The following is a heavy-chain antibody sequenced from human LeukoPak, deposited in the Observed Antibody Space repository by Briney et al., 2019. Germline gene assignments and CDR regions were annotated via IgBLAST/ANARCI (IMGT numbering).Heavy chain of an antibody. Sequence: ASVKVSCRASGYTFTSHYMHWVRQAPGQGLEWMGIISPNTGSTYYPQKFQGRVTVTRDTSTSTVYMELTSLTSDDTAVYYCAAPGASGFVGNFWSGPLDYWGQGTLVSVSS. J-gene: IGHJ4*02. D-gene: IGHD3-3*01. CDR3: AAPGASGFVGNFWSGPLDY. V-gene: IGHV1-46*01. CDR1: GYTFTSHY. CDR2: ISPNTGST.